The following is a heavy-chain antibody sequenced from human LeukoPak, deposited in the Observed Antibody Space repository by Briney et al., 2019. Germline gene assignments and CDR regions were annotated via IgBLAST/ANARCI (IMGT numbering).Heavy chain of an antibody. J-gene: IGHJ4*02. V-gene: IGHV3-74*01. D-gene: IGHD1-26*01. CDR2: INTDGSST. CDR1: GFTFSSYW. CDR3: AREGMKWVQAFDY. Sequence: PGGSLRLSCAASGFTFSSYWMHWVRQAPGKGLVWVSRINTDGSSTSYADSVKGRFTISRDNAKNTLYLQMNSLRAEDTAVYYCAREGMKWVQAFDYWGQGTLVTVSS.